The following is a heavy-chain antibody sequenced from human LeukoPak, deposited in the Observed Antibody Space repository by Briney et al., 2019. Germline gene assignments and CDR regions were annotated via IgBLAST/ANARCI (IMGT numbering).Heavy chain of an antibody. Sequence: GGSLRLSCAASGFTFSSYGMHWVRQAPGKGLGWVAFIRYDGSNKYYADAVKGRFTISRDNSKNTLYLQMTSLRAEDTAVYYCAKDARPNWNYNYYYMDVWGKGTTVTVSS. V-gene: IGHV3-30*02. D-gene: IGHD1-20*01. CDR2: IRYDGSNK. J-gene: IGHJ6*03. CDR3: AKDARPNWNYNYYYMDV. CDR1: GFTFSSYG.